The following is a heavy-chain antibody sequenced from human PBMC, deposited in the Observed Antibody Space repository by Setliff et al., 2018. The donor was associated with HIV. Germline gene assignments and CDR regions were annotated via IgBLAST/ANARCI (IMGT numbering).Heavy chain of an antibody. CDR3: ATFSGWYVDFDY. V-gene: IGHV4-59*08. CDR1: GGSISSHY. D-gene: IGHD6-19*01. CDR2: IYYSGST. J-gene: IGHJ4*02. Sequence: SETLSLTCTVSGGSISSHYWSWIRQPPGKGLEWIGSIYYSGSTNYNPSLKSRVTISVDTSKNQFSLKLSSVTAADTAVYYCATFSGWYVDFDYWGQGTLVTVSS.